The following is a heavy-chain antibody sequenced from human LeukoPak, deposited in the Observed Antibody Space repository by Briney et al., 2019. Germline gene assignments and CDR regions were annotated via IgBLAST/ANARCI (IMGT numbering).Heavy chain of an antibody. Sequence: ASVKLSCTASGGTFSSYASSWVRHPPAQELEWMGWINPNSGGTNYAQTLQGRVTITRDTSKNTVYLELSRLRSDDTAVYYCERGETGYSYNWFDPWGQGTLVTVSS. V-gene: IGHV1-2*02. J-gene: IGHJ5*02. D-gene: IGHD3-9*01. CDR1: GGTFSSYA. CDR2: INPNSGGT. CDR3: ERGETGYSYNWFDP.